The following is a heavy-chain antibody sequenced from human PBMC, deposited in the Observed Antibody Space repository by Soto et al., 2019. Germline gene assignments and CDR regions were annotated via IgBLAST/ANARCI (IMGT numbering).Heavy chain of an antibody. CDR2: IKSKTDGGTT. Sequence: PGGSLRLSCAASGFTFSNAWMNWVRQAPGKGLEWVGRIKSKTDGGTTDYAAPVKGRFTISRDDSKNTLYLQMNSLKTEDTAVYYCTTEDLRYNWNPGYYYYGMDVWGQGTTVTVSS. CDR1: GFTFSNAW. CDR3: TTEDLRYNWNPGYYYYGMDV. J-gene: IGHJ6*02. V-gene: IGHV3-15*07. D-gene: IGHD1-20*01.